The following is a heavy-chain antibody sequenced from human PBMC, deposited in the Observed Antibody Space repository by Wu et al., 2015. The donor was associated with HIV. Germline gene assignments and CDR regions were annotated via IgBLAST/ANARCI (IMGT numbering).Heavy chain of an antibody. CDR1: GYTFSTND. D-gene: IGHD3-10*01. V-gene: IGHV1-8*01. Sequence: QVQLVQSGAEVKKPGASVKISCKVSGYTFSTNDINWVRQGTGQRLEWMGWMNPNSGNTGYAQNFQGRVTMTRNTSIDTAYMELSSLTSEDTAIYYCARGSGSYYDRKYFDYWGQGTAVTVSS. CDR3: ARGSGSYYDRKYFDY. CDR2: MNPNSGNT. J-gene: IGHJ4*02.